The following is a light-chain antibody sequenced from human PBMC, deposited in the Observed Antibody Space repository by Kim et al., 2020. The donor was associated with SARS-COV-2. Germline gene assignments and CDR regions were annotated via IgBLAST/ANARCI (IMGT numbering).Light chain of an antibody. CDR1: QSLMYSDGTTY. CDR3: MRPTHWPSYT. CDR2: QVS. Sequence: ASISCLSSQSLMYSDGTTYLRWFKKRPGQSPRRLIYQVSNRDSGVPDRFSGSGSGTDFTLKISRVVAEDVRVNYCMRPTHWPSYTFGQGTKLVI. V-gene: IGKV2-30*01. J-gene: IGKJ2*01.